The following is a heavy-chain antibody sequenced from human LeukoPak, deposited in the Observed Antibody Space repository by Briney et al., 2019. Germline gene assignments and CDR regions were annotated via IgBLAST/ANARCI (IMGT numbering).Heavy chain of an antibody. J-gene: IGHJ6*02. D-gene: IGHD3-16*01. V-gene: IGHV1-2*02. Sequence: ASVKVSCKASGYTFTGYYMHWVRQAPGQGLEWMGWINPNSGGTNYAQKFQGRVTMTRDTSISTAYMELSRLRSDDTAVYYCARVYDYYYYYGMGVWGQGTTVTVSS. CDR1: GYTFTGYY. CDR3: ARVYDYYYYYGMGV. CDR2: INPNSGGT.